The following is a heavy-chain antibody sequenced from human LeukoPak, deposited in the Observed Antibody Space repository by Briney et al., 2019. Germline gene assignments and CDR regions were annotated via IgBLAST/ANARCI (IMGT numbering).Heavy chain of an antibody. D-gene: IGHD3-9*01. V-gene: IGHV1-2*06. Sequence: ASVKVSCKASGYTFTGYYMHWVRQAPGQGLEWMGRINPNDGGTMYAQKFKGRATMTRNTSISTAYMELSSLRSEDTAVYYCARGFYDILTGSYYFDYWGQGTLVTVSS. CDR3: ARGFYDILTGSYYFDY. CDR2: INPNDGGT. J-gene: IGHJ4*02. CDR1: GYTFTGYY.